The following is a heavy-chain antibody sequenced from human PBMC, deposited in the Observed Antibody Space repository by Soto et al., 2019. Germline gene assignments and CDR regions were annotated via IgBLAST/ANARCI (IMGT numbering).Heavy chain of an antibody. CDR3: ARWSYLDY. CDR1: GFTLRTYG. D-gene: IGHD3-3*01. V-gene: IGHV3-33*03. CDR2: VWYDGSKK. Sequence: PGGSLRLSCAASGFTLRTYGMHWVRQAPGKGLEWVAVVWYDGSKKYYADSVKGRFTVSRDNSKNTLYLQMNSLRADDKAIYYCARWSYLDYWGQGTRVTVSS. J-gene: IGHJ4*02.